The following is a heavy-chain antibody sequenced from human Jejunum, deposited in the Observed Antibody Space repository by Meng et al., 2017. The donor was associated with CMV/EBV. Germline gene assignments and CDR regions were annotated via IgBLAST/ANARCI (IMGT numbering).Heavy chain of an antibody. CDR2: IYWDDDK. J-gene: IGHJ4*02. V-gene: IGHV2-5*02. CDR3: AHRHRLRDFDY. CDR1: GFSPSTSGEG. D-gene: IGHD4-17*01. Sequence: QIPLNGSGPTLVKPTQTLTLTCSFSGFSPSTSGEGVGWIRQPPGKALEWLALIYWDDDKRYSPSLKNRLTITKDTSKNQVVLTLTNIDPVDTATYYCAHRHRLRDFDYWGQGTLVTVSS.